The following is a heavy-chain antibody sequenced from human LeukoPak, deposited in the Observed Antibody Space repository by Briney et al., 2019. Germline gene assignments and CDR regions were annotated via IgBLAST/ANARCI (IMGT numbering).Heavy chain of an antibody. Sequence: ASVKVSCKASGYTFTNYDINWVRQATGQGLEWVGWMNPNSGNTGYAQKFQGRVAMTWNTSISTAYMDLSSLRSEDTALYYCARGLRREQQLLRVFYLWGQASLVTVSS. V-gene: IGHV1-8*01. CDR1: GYTFTNYD. J-gene: IGHJ4*02. D-gene: IGHD6-13*01. CDR3: ARGLRREQQLLRVFYL. CDR2: MNPNSGNT.